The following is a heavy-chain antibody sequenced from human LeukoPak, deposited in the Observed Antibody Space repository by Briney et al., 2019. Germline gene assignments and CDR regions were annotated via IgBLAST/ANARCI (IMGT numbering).Heavy chain of an antibody. Sequence: PSETLSLTCTVYGGSIISYYWSWIRQPPGKGLEWIGYIYYSGSTNYNPSLKSRVTISVDTSKNQFSLNLSSVTAADTAVYYCARDLLSTAGYFYCWGQGTLVTVSS. CDR3: ARDLLSTAGYFYC. CDR2: IYYSGST. D-gene: IGHD6-19*01. V-gene: IGHV4-59*01. J-gene: IGHJ4*02. CDR1: GGSIISYY.